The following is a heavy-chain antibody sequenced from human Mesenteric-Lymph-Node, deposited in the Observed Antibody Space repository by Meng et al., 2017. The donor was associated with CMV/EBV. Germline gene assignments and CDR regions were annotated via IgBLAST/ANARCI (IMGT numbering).Heavy chain of an antibody. CDR2: IKGDGSEI. J-gene: IGHJ4*02. V-gene: IGHV3-7*01. D-gene: IGHD4/OR15-4a*01. CDR1: VFTFSAFD. CDR3: AKANNFDS. Sequence: GGSLRLSCAASVFTFSAFDMHWVRQAPGKGLEWVANIKGDGSEIHYADSVKGRFTISRDNAKNSLYLQMNSLRADDTSVYYCAKANNFDSWGQGTLVTVSS.